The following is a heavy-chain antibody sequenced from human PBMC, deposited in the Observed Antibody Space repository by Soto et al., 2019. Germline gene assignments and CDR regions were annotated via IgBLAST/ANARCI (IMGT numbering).Heavy chain of an antibody. CDR3: ARVTYSYGWIFDY. CDR1: GFTFSSYA. CDR2: IKQDGSEK. V-gene: IGHV3-7*01. D-gene: IGHD6-19*01. Sequence: PWGSLRFSCAASGFTFSSYAMSWVRQAPGKGLEWVANIKQDGSEKYYVDSVEGRFTLSRDNAKNSLYLQMSSLRAEDTAVYFCARVTYSYGWIFDYWGQGTRVTGSS. J-gene: IGHJ4*01.